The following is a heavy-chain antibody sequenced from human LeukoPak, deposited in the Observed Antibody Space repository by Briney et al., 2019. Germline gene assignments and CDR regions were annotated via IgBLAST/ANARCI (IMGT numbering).Heavy chain of an antibody. D-gene: IGHD3-22*01. CDR3: AREFGYYDSSGYYYGGGFDY. CDR2: ISSSSSYI. CDR1: GFTFTNYA. V-gene: IGHV3-21*01. J-gene: IGHJ4*02. Sequence: GGSLRLSCAASGFTFTNYAMNWVRQAPGKGLEWVSSISSSSSYIYYADSVKGRFTISRDNAKNSLYLQMNSLRAEDTAVYYCAREFGYYDSSGYYYGGGFDYWGQGTLVTVSS.